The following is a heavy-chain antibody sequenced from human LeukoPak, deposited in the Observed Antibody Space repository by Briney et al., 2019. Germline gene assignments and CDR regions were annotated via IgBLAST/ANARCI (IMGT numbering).Heavy chain of an antibody. V-gene: IGHV3-48*01. CDR1: GFTFKFYS. J-gene: IGHJ3*02. CDR3: AKDLGIVGATWHAFDI. D-gene: IGHD1-26*01. Sequence: PGGSLRLSCAASGFTFKFYSMNWVRQAPGKGLEWVSYISTNTTTIYYADSVKGRFTISRDNAKNSLYLQMNSLRAEDTAVYYCAKDLGIVGATWHAFDIWGQGTMVTVSS. CDR2: ISTNTTTI.